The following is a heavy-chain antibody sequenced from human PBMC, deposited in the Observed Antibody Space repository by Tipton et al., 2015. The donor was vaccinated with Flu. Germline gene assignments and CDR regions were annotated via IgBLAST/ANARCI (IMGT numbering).Heavy chain of an antibody. Sequence: QLVQSGAEVKKPGESLKISCKGSGYRFTTYWIGWVRQMPGKGLEWMGIIYPGDSDTRYSPSFQGQVTISADKSISTAYRQWSSLKASDTAMYYCARAPGVATGTISWFDPWGQGTLVTVSS. D-gene: IGHD6-25*01. CDR2: IYPGDSDT. CDR3: ARAPGVATGTISWFDP. V-gene: IGHV5-51*01. J-gene: IGHJ5*02. CDR1: GYRFTTYW.